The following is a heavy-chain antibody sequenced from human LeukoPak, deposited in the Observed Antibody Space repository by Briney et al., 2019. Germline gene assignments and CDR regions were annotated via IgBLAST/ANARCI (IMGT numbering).Heavy chain of an antibody. CDR2: ISWDGGST. CDR3: AKDNERSYAQRMSARSYHYMDV. CDR1: GFTFDDYT. Sequence: GGSLRLSCAASGFTFDDYTMHWVRQGPGKGLEWVSLISWDGGSTYYADSVKGRFTISRDSSKNSLYLQMNSLRTEDTALYYCAKDNERSYAQRMSARSYHYMDVCGKGTTVTVSS. J-gene: IGHJ6*03. D-gene: IGHD2-8*01. V-gene: IGHV3-43*01.